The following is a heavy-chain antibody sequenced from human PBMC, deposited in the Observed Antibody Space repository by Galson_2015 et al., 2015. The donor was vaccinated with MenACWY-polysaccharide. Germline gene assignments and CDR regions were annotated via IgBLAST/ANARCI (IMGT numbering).Heavy chain of an antibody. Sequence: LRLSCAASGFTFNNYWLSWVRQAPGKEPEWVANIRQDGSEMYYVDSVKGRFTISRDNAKDSLFLQMNSLRAEDTAVYYCARDKAVGATHFDYWGRGTLVTVSS. CDR2: IRQDGSEM. CDR3: ARDKAVGATHFDY. CDR1: GFTFNNYW. D-gene: IGHD1-26*01. J-gene: IGHJ4*02. V-gene: IGHV3-7*01.